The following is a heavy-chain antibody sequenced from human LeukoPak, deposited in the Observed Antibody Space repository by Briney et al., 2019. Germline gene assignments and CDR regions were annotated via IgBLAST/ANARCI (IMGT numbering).Heavy chain of an antibody. V-gene: IGHV1-2*04. CDR3: ARAPRGYSYGTFDY. CDR2: INPNSGGT. Sequence: ASVKVSCKASGYTFTGYYMHWVRQAPGQGLEWMGWINPNSGGTNYAQKFQGWVTMTRDTSISTAYMELSRLGSDDTAAYYCARAPRGYSYGTFDYWGQGTLVTVSS. D-gene: IGHD5-18*01. J-gene: IGHJ4*02. CDR1: GYTFTGYY.